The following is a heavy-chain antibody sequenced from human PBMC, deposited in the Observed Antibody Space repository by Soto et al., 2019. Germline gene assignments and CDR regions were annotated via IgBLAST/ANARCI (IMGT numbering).Heavy chain of an antibody. CDR2: IYYSGST. Sequence: SETLSLTCTVSGGSISSGDYYWSWIRQPPGKGLEWIGYIYYSGSTYYNPSLKSRVTISVDTSKNQFSLKLSSVTAADTAVYYCARAAQTYHDFWSGYLGAAFDYWGQGTPVTVSS. D-gene: IGHD3-3*01. CDR3: ARAAQTYHDFWSGYLGAAFDY. CDR1: GGSISSGDYY. V-gene: IGHV4-30-4*01. J-gene: IGHJ4*02.